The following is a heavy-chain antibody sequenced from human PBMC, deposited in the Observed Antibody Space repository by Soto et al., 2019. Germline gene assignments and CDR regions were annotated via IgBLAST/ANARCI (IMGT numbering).Heavy chain of an antibody. CDR3: ARVTGTRYYYGMDV. V-gene: IGHV2-70*01. Sequence: SGPTLVNPTQTLTLTCTFSGFSLSPSGMCVSWIRQPPGKALEWLALIDWDDDKYYSTFLKTRLTISKDTSKDQVVLTMTNMDPVDTATYYCARVTGTRYYYGMDVWGQGTTVTVSS. D-gene: IGHD1-1*01. CDR1: GFSLSPSGMC. J-gene: IGHJ6*02. CDR2: IDWDDDK.